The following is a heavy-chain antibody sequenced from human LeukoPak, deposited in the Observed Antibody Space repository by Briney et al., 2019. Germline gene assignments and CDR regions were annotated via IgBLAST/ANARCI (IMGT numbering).Heavy chain of an antibody. CDR2: VSSGSSTI. D-gene: IGHD2-15*01. CDR3: ARDEKDGPLWY. J-gene: IGHJ4*02. Sequence: PGGSLRLSCAASGFTFSDYYMSWIRQAPGKALEWVSYVSSGSSTIYYADSVKGRFTVSRDNGKRSLYLHMNSLRAEDTAIYYCARDEKDGPLWYWGQGILVFVSS. CDR1: GFTFSDYY. V-gene: IGHV3-11*04.